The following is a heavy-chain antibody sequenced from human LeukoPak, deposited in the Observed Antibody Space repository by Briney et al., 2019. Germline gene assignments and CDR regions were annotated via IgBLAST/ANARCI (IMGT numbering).Heavy chain of an antibody. CDR3: ARVLESMVRGVIISYYYGMDV. CDR1: GGSFSGYY. CDR2: INHSGST. V-gene: IGHV4-34*01. D-gene: IGHD3-10*01. Sequence: SETLSLTCAVYGGSFSGYYWSWIRQPPGKGLEWIGEINHSGSTNYNPSLKSRVTISVDTTKNQFSLKLSSVTAADTAVYYCARVLESMVRGVIISYYYGMDVWGQGTTVTVSS. J-gene: IGHJ6*02.